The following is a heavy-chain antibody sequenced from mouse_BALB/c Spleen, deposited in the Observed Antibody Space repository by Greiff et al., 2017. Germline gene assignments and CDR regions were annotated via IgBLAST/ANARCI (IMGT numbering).Heavy chain of an antibody. Sequence: DVKLVESGGGLVQPGGSLKLSCAASGFTFSSYTMSWVRQTPEKRLEWVAYISNGGGSTYYPDTVKGRFTISRDNAKNTLYLQMSSLKSEDTAMYYCAGLLRSLYAMDYWGQGTSVTVSS. V-gene: IGHV5-12-2*01. CDR2: ISNGGGST. CDR3: AGLLRSLYAMDY. J-gene: IGHJ4*01. D-gene: IGHD1-1*01. CDR1: GFTFSSYT.